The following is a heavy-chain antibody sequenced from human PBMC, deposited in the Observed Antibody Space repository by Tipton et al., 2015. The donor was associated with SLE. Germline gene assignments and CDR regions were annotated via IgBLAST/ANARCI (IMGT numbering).Heavy chain of an antibody. Sequence: GSLRLSCAASGFTFSSYWMHWVRQAPGKGLVWVSRINSDGSSTSYTDSVKGRFTISRDNSKNTLYLQMNNLRAEDTAVYYCARRGQNYWTDAFDIWGQGTMVTVSS. J-gene: IGHJ3*02. CDR3: ARRGQNYWTDAFDI. D-gene: IGHD1-1*01. V-gene: IGHV3-74*01. CDR2: INSDGSST. CDR1: GFTFSSYW.